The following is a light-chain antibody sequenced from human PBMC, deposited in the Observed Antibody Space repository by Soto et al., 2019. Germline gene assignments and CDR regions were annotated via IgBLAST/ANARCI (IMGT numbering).Light chain of an antibody. CDR2: GAS. CDR1: QSVSCN. CDR3: QQYNNWPGT. Sequence: EIVMTQSPATLSVSPGERATLSCRASQSVSCNLARYQQKPVQAPRLLIYGASTRATGIPARFSGSGSGTEFTLTISSLQSEDFEVYYCQQYNNWPGTFGQGTKVEIK. V-gene: IGKV3-15*01. J-gene: IGKJ1*01.